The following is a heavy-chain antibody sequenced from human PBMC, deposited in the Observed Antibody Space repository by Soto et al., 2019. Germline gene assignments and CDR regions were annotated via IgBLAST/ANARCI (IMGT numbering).Heavy chain of an antibody. Sequence: PGGSMRLSCAASGFTFSSYSMNWVRQAPGKKVEWVSYISSSISTIYYADSVKGPFIISRDNAKNSLYLQMNSLRDEDTAVYYCARELPSSSSWYYFYGMDVWGQGTTVTFSS. J-gene: IGHJ6*02. CDR2: ISSSISTI. CDR1: GFTFSSYS. CDR3: ARELPSSSSWYYFYGMDV. D-gene: IGHD6-13*01. V-gene: IGHV3-48*02.